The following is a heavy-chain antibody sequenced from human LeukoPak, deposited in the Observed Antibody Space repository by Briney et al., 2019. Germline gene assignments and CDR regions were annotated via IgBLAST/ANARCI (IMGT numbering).Heavy chain of an antibody. CDR2: ISYDGSNK. CDR3: ARDLRSSGYDY. D-gene: IGHD6-19*01. J-gene: IGHJ4*02. Sequence: GGSLRLSCAASGFTFSSYAMHWVRQAPGKGLEWVAVISYDGSNKYYADSVKGRFTISRDNAKNSLCLQMNSLRAEDTAVYYCARDLRSSGYDYWGQGTLVTVSS. CDR1: GFTFSSYA. V-gene: IGHV3-30-3*01.